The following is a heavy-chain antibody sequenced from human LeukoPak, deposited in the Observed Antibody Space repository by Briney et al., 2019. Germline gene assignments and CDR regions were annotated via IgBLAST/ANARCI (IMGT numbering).Heavy chain of an antibody. Sequence: ASVKVSCKASGYTFTTYYIHWVRQAPGQGLEWMGFINPSGGSTGYAQKFQGRVTMTRDTSTSTVYMELSSLRSEDTAVYYCARVPRYYYDSSGQNTMGSFDYWGQGTLVTVSS. D-gene: IGHD3-22*01. V-gene: IGHV1-46*01. J-gene: IGHJ4*02. CDR1: GYTFTTYY. CDR3: ARVPRYYYDSSGQNTMGSFDY. CDR2: INPSGGST.